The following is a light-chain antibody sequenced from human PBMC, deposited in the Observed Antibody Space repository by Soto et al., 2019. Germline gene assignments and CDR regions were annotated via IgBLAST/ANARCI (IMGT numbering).Light chain of an antibody. V-gene: IGKV1-8*01. Sequence: AIRMTQSPSSLSASTGDRVTIACRASQGISSYLAWYQQKPGKAPKLLIYAASTLQSGVPSRFSGSGSGTEFTLTISSLQPDDFAAYYCQQYNTYLLTFGGGTKVDIK. CDR2: AAS. J-gene: IGKJ4*01. CDR1: QGISSY. CDR3: QQYNTYLLT.